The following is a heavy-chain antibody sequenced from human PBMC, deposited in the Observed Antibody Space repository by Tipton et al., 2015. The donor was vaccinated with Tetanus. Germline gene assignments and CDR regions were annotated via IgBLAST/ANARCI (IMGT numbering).Heavy chain of an antibody. CDR3: AREADCSGGSCFSGDFDT. V-gene: IGHV3-33*01. CDR2: SWYDGTDK. J-gene: IGHJ4*02. Sequence: SLRLSCAASGFIFRSYGIHWVRQAPGKGLEWLAGSWYDGTDKYYADSVKGRFTISRDNSKNTLYLQMNSLRVEDTALYYCAREADCSGGSCFSGDFDTWGQGTQVTVSS. CDR1: GFIFRSYG. D-gene: IGHD2-15*01.